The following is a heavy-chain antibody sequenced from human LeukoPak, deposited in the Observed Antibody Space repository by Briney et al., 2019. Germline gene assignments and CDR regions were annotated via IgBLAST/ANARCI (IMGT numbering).Heavy chain of an antibody. CDR1: GGTFSSYA. CDR3: ARAANIVVVVAATDYYYYGMDV. CDR2: IIPIFGTA. J-gene: IGHJ6*02. Sequence: ASVKVSCKASGGTFSSYAISWVRQAPGQGLEWMGGIIPIFGTANYAQKFQGRVTITADESTSTAYMELSSLRSEDTAVYYCARAANIVVVVAATDYYYYGMDVWGQGTTVTVSS. D-gene: IGHD2-15*01. V-gene: IGHV1-69*13.